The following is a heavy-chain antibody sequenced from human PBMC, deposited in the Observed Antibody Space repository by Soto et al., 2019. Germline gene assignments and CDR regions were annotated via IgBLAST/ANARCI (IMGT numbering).Heavy chain of an antibody. CDR1: GFTFSSYS. CDR2: ISSSSSYI. V-gene: IGHV3-21*01. CDR3: AREITKGEYYYYMDV. J-gene: IGHJ6*03. D-gene: IGHD1-20*01. Sequence: EVQLVESGGGLVKPGGSLRLSCAASGFTFSSYSMNWVRQAPGQGLEWVSSISSSSSYIYYADSVKGRFTISRDNAKNSLYLQMNRLRAEDTAVYYCAREITKGEYYYYMDVWGKGTTVTVSS.